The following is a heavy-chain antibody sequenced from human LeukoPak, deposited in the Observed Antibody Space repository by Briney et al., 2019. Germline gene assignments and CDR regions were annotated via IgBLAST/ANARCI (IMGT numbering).Heavy chain of an antibody. CDR2: ISSSSSYI. Sequence: GGSLRLSCAASGFTFSDYYMSWIRQAPGKGLEWVSSISSSSSYIYYADSVKGRFTISRDNAKNSLYLQMNSLRAEDTAVYYCARDVGMYSSSWFSFDYWGQGTLVTVSS. V-gene: IGHV3-11*06. CDR1: GFTFSDYY. D-gene: IGHD6-13*01. J-gene: IGHJ4*02. CDR3: ARDVGMYSSSWFSFDY.